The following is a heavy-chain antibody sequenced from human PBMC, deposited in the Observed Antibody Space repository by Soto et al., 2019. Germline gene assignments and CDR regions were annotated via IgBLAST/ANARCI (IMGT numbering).Heavy chain of an antibody. CDR3: ARLVDTATSDY. CDR1: GGSISSSSYY. D-gene: IGHD5-18*01. CDR2: IYYSGST. V-gene: IGHV4-39*01. Sequence: QLQLQESGPGLVKPSETLSLTCTVSGGSISSSSYYWGWIRQPPGKGLEWIGSIYYSGSTYYNPSLKSRVTISVDTSKNQFSLQLSSVTAADTAVYYCARLVDTATSDYWGQGTLVTVSS. J-gene: IGHJ4*02.